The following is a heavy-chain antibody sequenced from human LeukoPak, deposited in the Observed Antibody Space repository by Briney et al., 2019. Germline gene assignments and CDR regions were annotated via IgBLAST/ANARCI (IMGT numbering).Heavy chain of an antibody. CDR1: GFAFSSYW. CDR3: VRDYCSGVTCYSGY. Sequence: GGSLRLSCAASGFAFSSYWMSWVRQAPGKGLEWLANIKQDGSERYYVDSVKGRFTISRDNAKNSVFLQMNSLRADDTAVYYCVRDYCSGVTCYSGYWGQGTLVTVSS. J-gene: IGHJ4*02. CDR2: IKQDGSER. V-gene: IGHV3-7*04. D-gene: IGHD2-15*01.